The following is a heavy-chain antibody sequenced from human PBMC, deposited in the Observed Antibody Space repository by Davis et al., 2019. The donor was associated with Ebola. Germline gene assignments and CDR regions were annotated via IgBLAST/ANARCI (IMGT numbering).Heavy chain of an antibody. V-gene: IGHV1-2*02. J-gene: IGHJ6*02. D-gene: IGHD5-12*01. Sequence: ASVKVSCKASGYKFTGYYMHWVRQAPGQGLEWMGWINPNSGGTNYAQKFQGRVTMTRDTSISTAYMELSRLRSDDTAVYYCARVYDYHYGMDVWGQGTTVTVSS. CDR2: INPNSGGT. CDR1: GYKFTGYY. CDR3: ARVYDYHYGMDV.